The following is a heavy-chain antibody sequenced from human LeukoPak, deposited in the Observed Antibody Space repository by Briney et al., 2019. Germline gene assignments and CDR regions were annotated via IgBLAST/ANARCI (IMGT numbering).Heavy chain of an antibody. J-gene: IGHJ3*02. CDR3: ARDLEGDGYTRPVDAFDI. CDR2: IKQDGSEK. V-gene: IGHV3-7*01. CDR1: GFTFSSYW. Sequence: QSGGSLRLSCAASGFTFSSYWMSWVRQAPGRGLEWVANIKQDGSEKYYVDSVKGRFTISRDNAKNSLYLEMNSLRAEDTAVYYCARDLEGDGYTRPVDAFDIWGQGTMVTVSS. D-gene: IGHD5-24*01.